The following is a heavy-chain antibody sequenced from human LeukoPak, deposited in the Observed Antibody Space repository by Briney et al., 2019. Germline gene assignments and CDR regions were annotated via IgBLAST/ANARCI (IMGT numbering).Heavy chain of an antibody. CDR1: GDSVSSNSAV. V-gene: IGHV6-1*01. CDR3: AKGSFQGGFDF. D-gene: IGHD2-15*01. Sequence: SQTLSLTCAISGDSVSSNSAVWNWIRQPPSRGLEWLGRTYYRSKWYNEYAVSVKSRISINPDTSKNQFSLQLNSVTPEDTAVYYCAKGSFQGGFDFWGQGTLVTVSS. J-gene: IGHJ4*02. CDR2: TYYRSKWYN.